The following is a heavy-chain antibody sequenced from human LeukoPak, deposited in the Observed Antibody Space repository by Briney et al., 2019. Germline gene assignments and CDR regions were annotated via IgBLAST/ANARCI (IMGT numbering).Heavy chain of an antibody. D-gene: IGHD5-24*01. CDR2: IYHSGST. J-gene: IGHJ4*02. CDR1: GYSISSGYY. CDR3: ARARREMVDY. V-gene: IGHV4-38-2*02. Sequence: SETLSLTCTVSGYSISSGYYWGWIRQPPGKGLEWTGSIYHSGSTYYNPSLKSRVTISVDTSKNQFSLKLSSVTAADTAVYYCARARREMVDYWGQGTLVTVSS.